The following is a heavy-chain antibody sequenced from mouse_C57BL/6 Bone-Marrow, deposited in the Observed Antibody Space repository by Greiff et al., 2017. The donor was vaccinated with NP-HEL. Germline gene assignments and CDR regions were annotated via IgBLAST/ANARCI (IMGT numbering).Heavy chain of an antibody. CDR3: ARGEIYYDYGFAY. Sequence: VQLQQPGAELVKPGASVKMSCKASGYTFTSYWITWVKQRPGQGLEWIGDIYPGSGSTNYNEKFKSKATLTVDTSSSTAYMQLSSLTSEDSAVYYCARGEIYYDYGFAYWGQGTLVTVSA. J-gene: IGHJ3*01. CDR2: IYPGSGST. CDR1: GYTFTSYW. V-gene: IGHV1-55*01. D-gene: IGHD2-4*01.